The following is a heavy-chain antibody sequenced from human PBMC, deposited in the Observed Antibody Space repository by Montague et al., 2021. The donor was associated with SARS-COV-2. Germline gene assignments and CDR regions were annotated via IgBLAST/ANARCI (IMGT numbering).Heavy chain of an antibody. CDR3: ARMPDQVWLDY. CDR2: IDWXXXK. Sequence: PALVKLTQTLTLTCTFSGFSLSTSGMCVSWIRQPPGKALEWLAVIDWXXXKSYSTSLKTRLTISKDTSKNQVVLTMTNMDPVDTATYYCARMPDQVWLDYWCQGILVTVSS. J-gene: IGHJ4*02. CDR1: GFSLSTSGMC. V-gene: IGHV2-70*01. D-gene: IGHD5-18*01.